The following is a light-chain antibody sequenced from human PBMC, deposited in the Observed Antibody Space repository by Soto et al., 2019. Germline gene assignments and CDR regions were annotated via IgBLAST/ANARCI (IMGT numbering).Light chain of an antibody. CDR3: QQYGSSPRR. CDR2: GAS. J-gene: IGKJ1*01. CDR1: QSVSSSY. V-gene: IGKV3-20*01. Sequence: EIVLTQSPGTLSLSPGERATLSCRASQSVSSSYLAWYQQKPGHAPRLLIHGASTRATGIPDRFSGSGSGTDFSLTISRLEPEDFALYYCQQYGSSPRRFGQGTKVEIK.